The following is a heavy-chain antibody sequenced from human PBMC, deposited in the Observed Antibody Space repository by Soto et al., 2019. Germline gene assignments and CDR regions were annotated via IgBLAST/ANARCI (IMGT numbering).Heavy chain of an antibody. CDR2: FDPEDGET. J-gene: IGHJ5*02. V-gene: IGHV1-24*01. CDR3: ATGFNYYDSSGYYH. CDR1: GYTLTELS. Sequence: VASVKVSCKVSGYTLTELSMHWVRQAPGKGLEWMGGFDPEDGETIYAQKFQGRVTMTEDTSTDTAYMELSSLRSEDTAVYYCATGFNYYDSSGYYHWGQGTLVTVSS. D-gene: IGHD3-22*01.